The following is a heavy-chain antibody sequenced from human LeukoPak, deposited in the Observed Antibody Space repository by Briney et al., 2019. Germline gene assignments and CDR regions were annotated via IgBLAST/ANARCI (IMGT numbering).Heavy chain of an antibody. V-gene: IGHV1-8*01. Sequence: ASVKVSCKTSGYTFTTYDINWVRQATGQGLEWMGWMHPKSGNTGYAQKFQGRVTMTRNTSTSTAYMELSNLRSEDTAVYYCARGYGDFFHDYYYMDVWGTGTTVTISS. CDR3: ARGYGDFFHDYYYMDV. D-gene: IGHD4-17*01. CDR1: GYTFTTYD. J-gene: IGHJ6*03. CDR2: MHPKSGNT.